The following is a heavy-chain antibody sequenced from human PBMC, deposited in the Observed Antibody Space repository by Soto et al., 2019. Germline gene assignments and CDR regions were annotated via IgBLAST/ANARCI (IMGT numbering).Heavy chain of an antibody. D-gene: IGHD3-16*02. Sequence: GGSLRLSCAASGFTFSAYTMNWVRQAPGKGLEWVSYISSSSSTIYYADSVKGRFTISRDNSKNTLYLQMNSLRAEDTAVYYCAKDLSPPLRLGELSSDAFDIWGQGTMVTVSS. CDR1: GFTFSAYT. J-gene: IGHJ3*02. CDR3: AKDLSPPLRLGELSSDAFDI. V-gene: IGHV3-48*01. CDR2: ISSSSSTI.